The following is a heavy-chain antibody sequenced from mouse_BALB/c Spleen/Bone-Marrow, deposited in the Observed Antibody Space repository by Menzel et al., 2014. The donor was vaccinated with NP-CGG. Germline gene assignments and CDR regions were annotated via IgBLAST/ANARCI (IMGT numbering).Heavy chain of an antibody. CDR1: GFTFSSYT. V-gene: IGHV5-12-2*01. Sequence: EVKLQESGGGLVQPGGSLKLSCAASGFTFSSYTMSWVRQTPEKRLEWVAYISNGGGSTYCPDTVKGRFTISRDNAKNTLYLQMSSLKSEDTAMYYCARHGYYGSRAMDYWGQGTSVTVSS. D-gene: IGHD1-1*01. CDR2: ISNGGGST. CDR3: ARHGYYGSRAMDY. J-gene: IGHJ4*01.